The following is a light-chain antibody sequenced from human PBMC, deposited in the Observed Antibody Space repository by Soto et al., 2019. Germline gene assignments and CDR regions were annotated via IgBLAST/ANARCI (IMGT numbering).Light chain of an antibody. CDR2: DAS. CDR3: QQYNSYSWM. Sequence: DIQMTQSPSTLSASVGDRVTITCRASQSISSWLAWYQQKPGKAPKLLIYDASSLESGVPSRFSGSGSGTEFTLTISSLQPDDFATYYCQQYNSYSWMFGQVTKVDIK. V-gene: IGKV1-5*01. J-gene: IGKJ1*01. CDR1: QSISSW.